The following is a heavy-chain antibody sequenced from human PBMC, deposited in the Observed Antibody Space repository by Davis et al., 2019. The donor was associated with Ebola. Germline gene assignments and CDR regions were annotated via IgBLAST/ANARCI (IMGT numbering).Heavy chain of an antibody. J-gene: IGHJ5*02. D-gene: IGHD2-2*01. CDR1: GGSISSGGYY. CDR3: AGVPARGSKYQLLWPKNNWFDP. V-gene: IGHV4-31*03. Sequence: MPSETLSLTCTVSGGSISSGGYYWSWIRQHPGKGLEWIGYIYYSGSTYYNPSLKSRVTISVDTSKNQFSLKLSSVTAADTAVYYCAGVPARGSKYQLLWPKNNWFDPWGQGTLVPVSS. CDR2: IYYSGST.